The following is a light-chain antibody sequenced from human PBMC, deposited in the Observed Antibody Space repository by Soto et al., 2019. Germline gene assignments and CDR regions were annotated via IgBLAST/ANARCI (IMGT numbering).Light chain of an antibody. V-gene: IGLV1-44*01. Sequence: QSVLTQPPSVSGTPGQRVTVSCSGSSSNIGSNAVNWYQQLPGTAPKLLIFSNYQRPSGVPDRFSGSKSGTSASLAISRLQSEDEADYFCAAWDDSLHGPVFGGGTKLTVL. CDR3: AAWDDSLHGPV. J-gene: IGLJ2*01. CDR1: SSNIGSNA. CDR2: SNY.